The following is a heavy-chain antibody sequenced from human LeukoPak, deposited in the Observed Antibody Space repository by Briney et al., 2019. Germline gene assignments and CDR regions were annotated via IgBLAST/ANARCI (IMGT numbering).Heavy chain of an antibody. Sequence: RGSLRLSCAASGFTFNGYWMSWVRQAPGKGLEWVAFIRYDGSNEYYADFVKGRFTISRDKSKNTLSLQMNGLRVEDTAVYYCAKVMPPGRIRFYSYYMDVWGKGTTVTVS. CDR2: IRYDGSNE. V-gene: IGHV3-30*02. D-gene: IGHD2-15*01. CDR1: GFTFNGYW. J-gene: IGHJ6*03. CDR3: AKVMPPGRIRFYSYYMDV.